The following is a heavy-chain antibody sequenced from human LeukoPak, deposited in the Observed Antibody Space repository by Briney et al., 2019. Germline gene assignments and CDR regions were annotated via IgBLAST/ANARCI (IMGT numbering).Heavy chain of an antibody. CDR1: GGSISGYY. J-gene: IGHJ4*02. V-gene: IGHV4-59*01. D-gene: IGHD2-15*01. Sequence: SETLPLTCTVAGGSISGYYWSWIRQPPGKGLEWIGYIYYSGSTNYNPSLKSRVTISVDTSKNQFSLKLSSVTAADTAVYYCARDHCSGGSCYGHWGQGTLVTVSS. CDR3: ARDHCSGGSCYGH. CDR2: IYYSGST.